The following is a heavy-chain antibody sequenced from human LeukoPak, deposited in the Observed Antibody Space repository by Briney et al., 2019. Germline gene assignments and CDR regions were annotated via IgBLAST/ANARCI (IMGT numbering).Heavy chain of an antibody. CDR1: GGSISSYY. J-gene: IGHJ4*02. D-gene: IGHD3-16*02. CDR2: IYYSGST. Sequence: PSETLSLTCTVSGGSISSYYWSWIRQPPGKGLEWIGYIYYSGSTNYNPSLKSRVTISVDTSKNQFSLKLSSVTAADTAVYYCARWGVWGSYLISDYWGQGTLVTVSS. CDR3: ARWGVWGSYLISDY. V-gene: IGHV4-59*08.